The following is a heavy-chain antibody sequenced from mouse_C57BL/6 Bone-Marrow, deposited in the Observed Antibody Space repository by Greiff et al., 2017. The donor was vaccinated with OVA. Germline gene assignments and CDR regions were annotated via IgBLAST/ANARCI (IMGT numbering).Heavy chain of an antibody. J-gene: IGHJ1*03. CDR3: TGSAYGSSYWYFDV. CDR2: ISLRSDNSAT. CDR1: GFTFTNYW. D-gene: IGHD1-1*01. V-gene: IGHV6-3*01. Sequence: EVKVEESGGGLVQPGGSMKLSCVASGFTFTNYWMNWVRQSPEQGLEWVAQISLRSDNSATNYAFSVKGRFTIPRDASKSSVYLQMNNLKAENTGSYYGTGSAYGSSYWYFDVWGTGTTVTVSS.